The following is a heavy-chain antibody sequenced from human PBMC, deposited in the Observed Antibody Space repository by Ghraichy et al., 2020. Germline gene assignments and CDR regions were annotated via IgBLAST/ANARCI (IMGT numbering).Heavy chain of an antibody. J-gene: IGHJ3*02. V-gene: IGHV4-39*01. CDR1: GGSISGNTYY. CDR2: IYYSGGN. D-gene: IGHD2-8*02. Sequence: GSLRLSCTVSGGSISGNTYYWGWIRQPPGTGQEWIAIIYYSGGNFYNPSLKSLVTISVDTSKNQFSLKLSSVTAADTAVYYCAGLGAGRGVSAFDIWGHGTMVTVSS. CDR3: AGLGAGRGVSAFDI.